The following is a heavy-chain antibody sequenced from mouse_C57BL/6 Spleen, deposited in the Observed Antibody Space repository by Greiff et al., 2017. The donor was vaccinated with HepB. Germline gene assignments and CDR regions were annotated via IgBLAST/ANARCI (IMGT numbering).Heavy chain of an antibody. D-gene: IGHD2-4*01. J-gene: IGHJ4*01. CDR1: GFTFSDYG. CDR2: ISSGSSTI. Sequence: DVHLVESGGGLVKPGGSLKLSCAASGFTFSDYGMHWVRQAPEKGLEWVAYISSGSSTIYYADTVKGRFTISRDNAKNTLFLQMTSLRSEDTAMYYCARGDYRYAMDYWGQGTSVTVSS. V-gene: IGHV5-17*01. CDR3: ARGDYRYAMDY.